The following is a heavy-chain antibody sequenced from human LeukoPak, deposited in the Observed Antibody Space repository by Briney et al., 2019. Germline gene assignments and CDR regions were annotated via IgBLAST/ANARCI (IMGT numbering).Heavy chain of an antibody. D-gene: IGHD2-2*02. Sequence: GGPLRLSCAASGFTFSSYSMNWVRQAPGKGLEWVSYISSSSSTIYYADSVKGRFTISRDNAKNSLYLQMNSLRDEDTAVYYCARAVVPAAIYWFDPWGQGTLVTVSS. V-gene: IGHV3-48*02. CDR2: ISSSSSTI. CDR1: GFTFSSYS. CDR3: ARAVVPAAIYWFDP. J-gene: IGHJ5*02.